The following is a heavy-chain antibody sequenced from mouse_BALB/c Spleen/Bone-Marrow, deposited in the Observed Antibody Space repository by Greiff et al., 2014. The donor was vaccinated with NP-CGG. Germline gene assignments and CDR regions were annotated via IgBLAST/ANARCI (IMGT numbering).Heavy chain of an antibody. V-gene: IGHV5-9-4*01. CDR1: GFTFSSYA. J-gene: IGHJ4*01. D-gene: IGHD2-1*01. CDR2: ISSGSSYT. Sequence: EVKLVESGGGLVKPGGSLKLSCAASGFTFSSYAMSWVRQSPEKRLEWVGEISSGSSYTYYADTVTGRFTISRDNDKNTLYLVMSSLRSEDTAMYNCTKEGGNYPYYYAMDYWGQGTSVTVSS. CDR3: TKEGGNYPYYYAMDY.